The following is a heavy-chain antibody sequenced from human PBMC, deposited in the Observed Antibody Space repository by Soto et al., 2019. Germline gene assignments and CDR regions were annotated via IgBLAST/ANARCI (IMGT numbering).Heavy chain of an antibody. D-gene: IGHD1-20*01. CDR3: ARDRYNWNHYGMDV. CDR1: GFTFSSYW. V-gene: IGHV3-74*01. J-gene: IGHJ6*02. CDR2: INSDGGST. Sequence: GSLRLSCAASGFTFSSYWMHWVRQAPGKGLVWVSRINSDGGSTSYADSVKGRFTISRDNAKNTLYLQMNSLRAEDTAVYYCARDRYNWNHYGMDVWGQGTTVTVSS.